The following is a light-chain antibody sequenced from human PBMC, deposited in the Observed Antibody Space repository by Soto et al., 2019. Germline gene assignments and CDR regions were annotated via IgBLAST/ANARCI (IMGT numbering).Light chain of an antibody. CDR3: CSFAGSSTFWV. CDR1: TSDVGGYDV. V-gene: IGLV2-23*02. Sequence: QSALTQPASVSGSPGQSITISSSGTTSDVGGYDVVSWYQQHPGKAPKLMIFEVNQRPSGVSDRFSGSKSGNTASLTISGLQAGDEADYYCCSFAGSSTFWVLGGGTKLTVL. CDR2: EVN. J-gene: IGLJ3*02.